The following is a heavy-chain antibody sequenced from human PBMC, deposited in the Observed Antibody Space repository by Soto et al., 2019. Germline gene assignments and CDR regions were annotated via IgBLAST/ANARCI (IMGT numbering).Heavy chain of an antibody. CDR2: INGDGSTT. CDR3: ARGGSGAFYLDS. CDR1: GFTFNSYW. D-gene: IGHD3-10*01. V-gene: IGHV3-74*01. Sequence: EVQLVESGGGLVQPGGSLRLSCAPSGFTFNSYWIHWVRQAPGEGLVWVSRINGDGSTTNYADSVKGRFASSRDNAKNTLYLQMNSLRAEDTAVYYCARGGSGAFYLDSWGQGTLVTVSS. J-gene: IGHJ4*02.